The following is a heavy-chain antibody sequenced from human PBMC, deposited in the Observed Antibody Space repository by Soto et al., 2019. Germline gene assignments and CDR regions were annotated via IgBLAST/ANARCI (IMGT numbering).Heavy chain of an antibody. V-gene: IGHV4-31*03. Sequence: SETLSLTCTVSGGSISSGGYYWSWIRQHPGKGLEWIGYIYYSGSTYYNPSLKSRVTISVDTSKNQFSLKLSSVTAADTAVYYCARTTLLLWFGEPGVGYFDYWGQGTLVTVSS. D-gene: IGHD3-10*01. CDR3: ARTTLLLWFGEPGVGYFDY. J-gene: IGHJ4*02. CDR2: IYYSGST. CDR1: GGSISSGGYY.